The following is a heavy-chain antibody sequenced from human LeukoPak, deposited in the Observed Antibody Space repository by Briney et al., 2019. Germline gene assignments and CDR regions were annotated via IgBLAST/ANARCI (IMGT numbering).Heavy chain of an antibody. CDR1: GGTFSSYA. CDR3: ARGPIVVVTAITDY. CDR2: IIPILGIA. V-gene: IGHV1-69*04. D-gene: IGHD2-21*02. Sequence: ASVKVSCKASGGTFSSYAISWVRQAPGQGLEWMGRIIPILGIANYAQKFQGRVTITADKSTSTAYMELSSLRSEDTAVYYCARGPIVVVTAITDYWGQGTLVTVSS. J-gene: IGHJ4*02.